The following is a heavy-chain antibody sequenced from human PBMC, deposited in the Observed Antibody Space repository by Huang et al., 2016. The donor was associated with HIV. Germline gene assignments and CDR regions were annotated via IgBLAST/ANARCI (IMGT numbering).Heavy chain of an antibody. Sequence: QVRLVESGGGVVQPGASLTLSCSASGFPFIAYGMDWVRQAPGKGLGGVSFIRYDGNNDYLIGSVKGRFTISRDNSNNTLYLRMNSLRPEDTAVYYCVKERGSSRARSSFDFWGQGTSVIVSS. CDR2: IRYDGNND. CDR1: GFPFIAYG. CDR3: VKERGSSRARSSFDF. J-gene: IGHJ3*01. D-gene: IGHD6-13*01. V-gene: IGHV3-30*02.